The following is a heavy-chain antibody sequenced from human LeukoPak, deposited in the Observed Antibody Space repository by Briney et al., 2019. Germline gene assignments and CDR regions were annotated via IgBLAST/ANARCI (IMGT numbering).Heavy chain of an antibody. Sequence: ASVKVSCKASGYTFTGYYMHWVRQAPGQGLEWMGWINPNSGSTNYAQKFQGRVTMTRDTSISTAYMELSRLRSDDTAVYYCARDGSVGYGGNSGDFDYWGQGTLVTVSS. CDR1: GYTFTGYY. CDR2: INPNSGST. CDR3: ARDGSVGYGGNSGDFDY. D-gene: IGHD4-17*01. J-gene: IGHJ4*02. V-gene: IGHV1-2*02.